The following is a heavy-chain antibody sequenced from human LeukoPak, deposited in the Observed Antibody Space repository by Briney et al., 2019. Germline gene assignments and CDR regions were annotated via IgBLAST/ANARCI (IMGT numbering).Heavy chain of an antibody. J-gene: IGHJ4*02. CDR1: GFTFSSYG. V-gene: IGHV3-30*03. D-gene: IGHD5-18*01. CDR2: ISYDGSNK. Sequence: GGSLRLSCAASGFTFSSYGIHWVRQAPGKGLEWVAVISYDGSNKYYADSVKGRFTISRDNSKNTLYLHMNSLRAEDTAVYYCARSGRRGYSYGYRFKYYFDYWGQGTLVTVSS. CDR3: ARSGRRGYSYGYRFKYYFDY.